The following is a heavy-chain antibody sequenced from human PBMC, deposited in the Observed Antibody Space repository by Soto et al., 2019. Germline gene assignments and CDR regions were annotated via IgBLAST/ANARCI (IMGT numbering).Heavy chain of an antibody. CDR1: GFTFSSYW. CDR2: INSDGSST. Sequence: EVQLVESGGGLVQPGGSVRLSCAASGFTFSSYWMHWVRQAPGKGLVWVSRINSDGSSTSYADSVKGRFTISRDNAKNTLYLQMNSLRAEDTAVYYCARNPLVAATPYYYYYGMDVWGQGTTVTVSS. V-gene: IGHV3-74*01. J-gene: IGHJ6*02. D-gene: IGHD2-15*01. CDR3: ARNPLVAATPYYYYYGMDV.